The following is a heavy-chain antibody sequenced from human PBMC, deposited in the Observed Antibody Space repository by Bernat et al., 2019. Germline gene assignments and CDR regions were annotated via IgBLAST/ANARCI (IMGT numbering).Heavy chain of an antibody. Sequence: EVQLVESGGGLVQPGGSLRLSCAASGFTFSSYSMNWVRQAPGKGLEWVSYISSSSSTIYYADSVKGRFTISRDNAKNSLYLQMNSLRDEDTAVYYCAREEELERRYAFDIWGQGTMVTVSS. V-gene: IGHV3-48*02. D-gene: IGHD1-1*01. CDR3: AREEELERRYAFDI. CDR2: ISSSSSTI. J-gene: IGHJ3*02. CDR1: GFTFSSYS.